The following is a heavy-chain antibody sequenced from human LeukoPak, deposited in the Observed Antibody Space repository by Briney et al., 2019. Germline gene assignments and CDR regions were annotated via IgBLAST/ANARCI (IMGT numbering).Heavy chain of an antibody. V-gene: IGHV3-74*01. CDR2: INGDGSAT. CDR1: GFTFSSYW. J-gene: IGHJ5*02. CDR3: ARGWFAP. Sequence: GGSPRLSCAASGFTFSSYWMHWVRQAPGKGLVWVSRINGDGSATSYADSGKGRFTISRDNAKNTLYLQMNSLRVADTAVYYCARGWFAPWGQGTLVTVSS.